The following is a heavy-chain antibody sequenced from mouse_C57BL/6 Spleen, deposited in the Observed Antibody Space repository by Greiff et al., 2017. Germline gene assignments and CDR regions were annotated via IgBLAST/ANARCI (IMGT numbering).Heavy chain of an antibody. V-gene: IGHV1-64*01. D-gene: IGHD2-1*01. Sequence: QVQLQQPGAELVKPGASVKLSCKASGYTFTSYWMHWVKQRPGQGLEWIGMIHHNSGSTNYNEKFKSKATLTVDKSSSTAYMQLSSLTSEDSAVYYCATVYYGNSYAMDYWGQGTSVTVSS. CDR3: ATVYYGNSYAMDY. CDR2: IHHNSGST. CDR1: GYTFTSYW. J-gene: IGHJ4*01.